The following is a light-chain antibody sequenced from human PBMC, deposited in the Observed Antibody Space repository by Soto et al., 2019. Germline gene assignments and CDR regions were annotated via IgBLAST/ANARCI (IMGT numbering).Light chain of an antibody. V-gene: IGKV3-11*01. J-gene: IGKJ2*01. CDR2: DAS. Sequence: EIVLTQSPVTLSLSPGERATLSSRASQSINNYLAWYQQKPGQAPRLLIYDASNRATGIPARFSGSGSGTDFTLTISSLEAEDFAVYYCQHRDNWSYIFGQGTKVDIK. CDR1: QSINNY. CDR3: QHRDNWSYI.